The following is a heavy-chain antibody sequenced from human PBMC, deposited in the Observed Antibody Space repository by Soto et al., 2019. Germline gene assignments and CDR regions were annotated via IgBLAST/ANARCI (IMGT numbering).Heavy chain of an antibody. CDR2: IIPILGIA. CDR1: GGTFSSYT. V-gene: IGHV1-69*08. CDR3: ARECSSTICYAYP. D-gene: IGHD2-2*01. J-gene: IGHJ5*02. Sequence: QVQLVQSGAEVKKPGSSVKVSCKASGGTFSSYTISWVRQAPGQGLEWMGRIIPILGIANYAQKFQGRVTITADNSTSTAYMELRSLRSEDTAVYYCARECSSTICYAYPWGQGTLVTVSS.